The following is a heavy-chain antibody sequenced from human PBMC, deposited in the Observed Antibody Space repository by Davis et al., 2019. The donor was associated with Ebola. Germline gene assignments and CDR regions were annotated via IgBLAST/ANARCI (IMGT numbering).Heavy chain of an antibody. V-gene: IGHV4-59*01. CDR1: GDSLKSYY. Sequence: MPSETLSLTCTVSGDSLKSYYWTWIRQPPGKGPEWIGSVHSSGSTTYNPSRKNRVTISLDTSKNQFFLNVNSMTAADTAVYYCARVGAATGGELDHWGQGSLVTVSS. J-gene: IGHJ4*02. CDR2: VHSSGST. D-gene: IGHD3-16*01. CDR3: ARVGAATGGELDH.